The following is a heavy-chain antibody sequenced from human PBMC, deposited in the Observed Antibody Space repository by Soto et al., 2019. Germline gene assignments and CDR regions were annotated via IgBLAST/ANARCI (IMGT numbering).Heavy chain of an antibody. CDR3: ARGTGYPLPPVDP. CDR1: GYTFTSYA. Sequence: SVKVSCKASGYTFTSYAMHWVRQAPGQRLEWMGWINAGNGNTKYSQKFQGRVTITRDTSASTAYMELSSLRSEDTAVYYCARGTGYPLPPVDPWGQGTLVTVSS. V-gene: IGHV1-3*01. J-gene: IGHJ5*02. CDR2: INAGNGNT. D-gene: IGHD3-9*01.